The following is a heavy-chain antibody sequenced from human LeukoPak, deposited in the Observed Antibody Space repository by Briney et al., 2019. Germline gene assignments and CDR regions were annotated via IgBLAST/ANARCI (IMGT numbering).Heavy chain of an antibody. CDR1: GGTFSSYA. V-gene: IGHV1-69*13. CDR3: ARDLSYGDYYFDY. Sequence: SVKVSCKASGGTFSSYAISWVRQAPGRGLEWMGGIIPIFGTANYAQKFQGRVTITADESTSTAYMELSSLRSEDTAVYYCARDLSYGDYYFDYWGQGTLVTVSS. CDR2: IIPIFGTA. D-gene: IGHD4-17*01. J-gene: IGHJ4*02.